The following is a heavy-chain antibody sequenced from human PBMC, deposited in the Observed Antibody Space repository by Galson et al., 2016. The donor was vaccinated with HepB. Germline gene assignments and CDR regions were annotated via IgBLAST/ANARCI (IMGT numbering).Heavy chain of an antibody. D-gene: IGHD1-26*01. J-gene: IGHJ4*02. CDR3: AKERGSRGSHYESDLDY. Sequence: SLRLSCAASGFRISNHGMQWVRQAPGKGLEWVAVISYDGSTKIYVDSVKGRFTISRDNSENTLDLQINSLRAEDTGVYYCAKERGSRGSHYESDLDYWGQGTLVTVSS. CDR1: GFRISNHG. CDR2: ISYDGSTK. V-gene: IGHV3-30*18.